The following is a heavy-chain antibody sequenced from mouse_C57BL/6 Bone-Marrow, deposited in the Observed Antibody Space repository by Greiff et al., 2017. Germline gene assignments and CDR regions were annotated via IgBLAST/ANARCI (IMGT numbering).Heavy chain of an antibody. CDR3: EREGDSPYCFDY. V-gene: IGHV3-6*01. CDR1: GYSITRGYY. CDR2: ISYDGGN. Sequence: EVQLLESGPGLVKPSPSLSLTCSVTGYSITRGYYWNWIRQFPGNKLEWMGYISYDGGNKYAPSLQNRIAITSATAKNQNFLKLHSVNTKDTATEDCEREGDSPYCFDYWGQGTTLTVSS. D-gene: IGHD2-12*01. J-gene: IGHJ2*01.